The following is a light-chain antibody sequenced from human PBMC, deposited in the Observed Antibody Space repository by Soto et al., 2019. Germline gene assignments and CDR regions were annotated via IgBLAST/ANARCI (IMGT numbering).Light chain of an antibody. CDR2: GAS. CDR1: QNVSSSY. CDR3: QGPSSSAET. V-gene: IGKV3-15*01. Sequence: VSQNVSSSYLAWYQQKPGQAPRLLIYGASTRATGIPARFSGSGYGTEFTLTISCLQSDGFAPHFYQGPSSSAETFAQGTRLDIK. J-gene: IGKJ1*01.